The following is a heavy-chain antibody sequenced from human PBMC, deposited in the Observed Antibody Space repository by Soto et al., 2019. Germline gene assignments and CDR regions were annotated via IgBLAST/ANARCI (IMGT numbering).Heavy chain of an antibody. CDR1: GFTFSSYA. CDR3: ARDGYYDILNGYYGGRDYYGMDV. Sequence: QVQLVESGGGVVQPGRSLRLSCAASGFTFSSYAMHWVRQAPGKGLEWVAVISYDGSNKYYADSVKGRFTISRDNSKNTLYLQMNSLRAEDTAVYYCARDGYYDILNGYYGGRDYYGMDVWGQGTTVTVSS. V-gene: IGHV3-30-3*01. CDR2: ISYDGSNK. J-gene: IGHJ6*02. D-gene: IGHD3-9*01.